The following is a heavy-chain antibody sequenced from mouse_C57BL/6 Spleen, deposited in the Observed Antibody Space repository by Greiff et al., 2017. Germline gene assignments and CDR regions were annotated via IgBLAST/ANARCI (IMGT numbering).Heavy chain of an antibody. D-gene: IGHD1-1*01. CDR2: IYPRDGST. Sequence: VQLVESGPELVKPGASVKLSCKASGYTFTSYDINWVKQRPGQGLEWIGWIYPRDGSTKYNEKFKGKATLTVDTSSSTAYMELHSLTSEDSAVYFCARKAMDGSSYWYFDVWGTGTTVTVSS. V-gene: IGHV1-85*01. J-gene: IGHJ1*03. CDR3: ARKAMDGSSYWYFDV. CDR1: GYTFTSYD.